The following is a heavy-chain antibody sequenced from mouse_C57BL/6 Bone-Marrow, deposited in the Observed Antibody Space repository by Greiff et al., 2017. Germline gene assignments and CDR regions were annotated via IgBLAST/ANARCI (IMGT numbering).Heavy chain of an antibody. CDR2: INPGSGGT. D-gene: IGHD1-1*01. CDR1: GYAFTNYL. Sequence: QVQLQQSGAELVRPGTSVKVSCKASGYAFTNYLIEWVKQRPGQGLEWIGVINPGSGGTNYNEKFKGKATLTADKSSSTAYMQLSSLTSEDSAVYFCAYYGSFAMDYWGQGTSVTVSS. V-gene: IGHV1-54*01. J-gene: IGHJ4*01. CDR3: AYYGSFAMDY.